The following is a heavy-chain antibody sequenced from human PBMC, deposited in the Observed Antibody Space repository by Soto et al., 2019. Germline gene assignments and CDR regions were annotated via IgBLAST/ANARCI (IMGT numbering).Heavy chain of an antibody. V-gene: IGHV4-31*03. CDR3: ARGGLERPFDY. D-gene: IGHD1-1*01. CDR1: GGSINSGGYY. CDR2: IYYSGRI. J-gene: IGHJ4*02. Sequence: QVQLQESGPGLVKPSQTLSLTCTVSGGSINSGGYYWSWIRQHPGKGLEWIGYIYYSGRIYYNPSLKSRVTISVDTSKNQFSLKLNSVTAADTAVYYCARGGLERPFDYWGQGTLVTVSS.